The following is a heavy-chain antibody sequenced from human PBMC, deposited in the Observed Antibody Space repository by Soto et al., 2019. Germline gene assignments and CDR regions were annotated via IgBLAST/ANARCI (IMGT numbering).Heavy chain of an antibody. J-gene: IGHJ4*02. CDR1: GYTFTTYD. Sequence: ASVKVSCKASGYTFTTYDINWVRQATGQGLEWLGWMNPDSGNTGFAQKFQGRGTMIRINSISTAYMELTSLRSEDTAVYHDVIRHRHKRIYTEDYWGQGTLVTVSS. D-gene: IGHD2-21*01. CDR3: VIRHRHKRIYTEDY. V-gene: IGHV1-8*01. CDR2: MNPDSGNT.